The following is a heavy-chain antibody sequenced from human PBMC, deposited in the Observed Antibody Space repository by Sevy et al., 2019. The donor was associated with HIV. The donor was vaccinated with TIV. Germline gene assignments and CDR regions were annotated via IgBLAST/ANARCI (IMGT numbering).Heavy chain of an antibody. Sequence: ASVKVSCKASGYTFTGYYMHWVRQAPGQGLEWMGRINPNSGGTNYAQKFQGRVTMTRDTSISTAYMELSRLRSDDTAVYYCAREIVGFLEWYYGMDVWGQGTTVTVSS. CDR1: GYTFTGYY. D-gene: IGHD3-3*01. CDR3: AREIVGFLEWYYGMDV. J-gene: IGHJ6*02. V-gene: IGHV1-2*06. CDR2: INPNSGGT.